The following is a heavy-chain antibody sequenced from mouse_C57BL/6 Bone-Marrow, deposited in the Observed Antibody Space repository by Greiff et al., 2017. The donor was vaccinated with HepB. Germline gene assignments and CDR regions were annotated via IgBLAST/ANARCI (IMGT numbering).Heavy chain of an antibody. Sequence: QVQLQQPGAELVMPGASVKLSCKASGYTFTSYWMHWVKQRPGQGLEWIGEIDPSDSYTNYNQKFKGKSTLTVDKHSSTAYMQLSSLTSEDSAVYYCARAYGNYPSYYYAMDYWGQGTSVTVSS. CDR3: ARAYGNYPSYYYAMDY. D-gene: IGHD2-10*02. CDR1: GYTFTSYW. V-gene: IGHV1-69*01. J-gene: IGHJ4*01. CDR2: IDPSDSYT.